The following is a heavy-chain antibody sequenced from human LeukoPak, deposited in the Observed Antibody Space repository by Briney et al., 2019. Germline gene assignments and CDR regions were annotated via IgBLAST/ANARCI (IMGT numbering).Heavy chain of an antibody. CDR3: TTGYRIAAVGREF. Sequence: GGSLRLSCAASGLTFSNAWMSWVRQAPGKGLEWVGRIKSKTDGGTTDYAAPVKGRFTISRDDSKDTLYLQMDSLKTEDTAVYYCTTGYRIAAVGREFWGQGTLVTVSS. V-gene: IGHV3-15*01. D-gene: IGHD6-13*01. J-gene: IGHJ4*02. CDR1: GLTFSNAW. CDR2: IKSKTDGGTT.